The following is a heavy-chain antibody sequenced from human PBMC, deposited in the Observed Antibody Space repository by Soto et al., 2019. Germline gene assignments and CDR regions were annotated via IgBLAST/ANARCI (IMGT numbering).Heavy chain of an antibody. Sequence: EVQLVESGGGLVQPGGSLRLSCSGFTFNTYWMSWVRQAPGKGLEWVANIIQDGSQKNYVDSVRGRFTISRDNAKGSLYLQMNRLRADDTAVYYCARGSTSFDYWGQGTLVTVSS. J-gene: IGHJ4*02. CDR1: GFTFNTYW. CDR3: ARGSTSFDY. V-gene: IGHV3-7*01. CDR2: IIQDGSQK. D-gene: IGHD2-2*01.